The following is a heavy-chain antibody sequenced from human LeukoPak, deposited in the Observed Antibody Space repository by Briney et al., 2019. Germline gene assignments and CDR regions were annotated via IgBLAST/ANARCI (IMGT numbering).Heavy chain of an antibody. J-gene: IGHJ4*02. V-gene: IGHV4-34*01. Sequence: SETLSLTCAVYGGSFSGYYWSWIRQPPGKGLEWIGEINHSGSTNYNPSLKSRVTISVDTSKNQFSLKLSSVTAADTAVYYCARRLTIWTMVRGVISKMARYFDYWGQGTLVTVSS. D-gene: IGHD3-10*01. CDR2: INHSGST. CDR1: GGSFSGYY. CDR3: ARRLTIWTMVRGVISKMARYFDY.